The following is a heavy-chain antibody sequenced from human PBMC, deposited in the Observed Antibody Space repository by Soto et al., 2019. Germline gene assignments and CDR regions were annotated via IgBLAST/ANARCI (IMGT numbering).Heavy chain of an antibody. D-gene: IGHD6-19*01. Sequence: GGSLRLSCAASGFTFSNYGMHWVRQAPGRGLEWVAVISYDGSNKYYADSVKGRFTISRDNSKNTLYLQMSSLRAEDTAVYYCVKDGSSGWPYFYDMDVWGQGTTVTVSS. V-gene: IGHV3-30*18. J-gene: IGHJ6*02. CDR2: ISYDGSNK. CDR3: VKDGSSGWPYFYDMDV. CDR1: GFTFSNYG.